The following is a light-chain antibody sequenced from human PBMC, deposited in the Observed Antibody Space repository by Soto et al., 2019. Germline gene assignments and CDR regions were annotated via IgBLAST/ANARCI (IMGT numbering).Light chain of an antibody. CDR3: QQRSNWPPYT. J-gene: IGKJ2*01. V-gene: IGKV3-11*01. Sequence: PGERATLSCRASQRVHTYLAWYQQKAGQAPRLLIYDASNRATGIPARFSGSGSGTDFTLTISSLEPEDCAVYYCQQRSNWPPYTFGQGTKLEIK. CDR1: QRVHTY. CDR2: DAS.